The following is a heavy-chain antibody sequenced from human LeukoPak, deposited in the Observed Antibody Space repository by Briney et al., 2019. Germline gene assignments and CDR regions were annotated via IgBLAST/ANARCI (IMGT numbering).Heavy chain of an antibody. CDR1: GFTFSNYA. CDR2: VTGSGGDT. D-gene: IGHD2-15*01. V-gene: IGHV3-23*01. Sequence: GGSLRLSCAASGFTFSNYAMSWVRQTPGKGLECVSVVTGSGGDTYYTGSVNGRFTISRDNSKSTLYLQMNSLRAEDTAVYYCARGTLEHCSGASCYPLDSWGQGTLVTVSP. J-gene: IGHJ5*01. CDR3: ARGTLEHCSGASCYPLDS.